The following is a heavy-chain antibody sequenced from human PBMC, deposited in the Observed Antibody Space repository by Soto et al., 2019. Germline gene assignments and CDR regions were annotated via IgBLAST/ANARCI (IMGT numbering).Heavy chain of an antibody. V-gene: IGHV3-30*18. CDR2: ISYDGSNK. D-gene: IGHD4-17*01. Sequence: PGGSLRLSCAASGFTFSSYGMHWVRQAPGKGLEWVAVISYDGSNKYYADSVKGRFTISRDNSKNTLYLQMNSLRAEDTAVYYCAKLGPKRCLRPYYFDYWGQGTLVTVSS. J-gene: IGHJ4*02. CDR1: GFTFSSYG. CDR3: AKLGPKRCLRPYYFDY.